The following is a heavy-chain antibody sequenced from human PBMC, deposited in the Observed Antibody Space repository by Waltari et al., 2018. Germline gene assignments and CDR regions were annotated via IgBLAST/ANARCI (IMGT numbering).Heavy chain of an antibody. Sequence: SGFTFSSYWMSWVRQAPGKGLEWVANIKQDGSEKYYVDSVKGRFTISRDNAKNSLYLQMNSLRAEDTAVYYCARGVTANWFDPWGQGTLVTVSS. CDR3: ARGVTANWFDP. V-gene: IGHV3-7*04. CDR2: IKQDGSEK. CDR1: GFTFSSYW. J-gene: IGHJ5*02. D-gene: IGHD2-21*02.